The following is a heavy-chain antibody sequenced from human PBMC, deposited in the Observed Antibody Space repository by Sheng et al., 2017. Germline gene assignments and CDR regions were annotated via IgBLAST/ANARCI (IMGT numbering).Heavy chain of an antibody. Sequence: QVQLVQSGAEVKKPWVLGEGLLQGFWRHLQQLCYQLGATGPLDKGLSGWEGIIPIFGTANYAQKFQGRVTITADESTSTAYMELSSLRSEDTAVYYCARGSQYGGYGMDVWGQGTTVTVSS. CDR3: ARGSQYGGYGMDV. CDR1: RHLQQLC. CDR2: IIPIFGTA. V-gene: IGHV1-69*01. D-gene: IGHD4-17*01. J-gene: IGHJ6*02.